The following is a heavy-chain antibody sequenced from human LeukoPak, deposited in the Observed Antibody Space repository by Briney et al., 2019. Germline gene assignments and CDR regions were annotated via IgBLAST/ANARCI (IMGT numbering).Heavy chain of an antibody. CDR3: ARGYCTGGSCWYFDH. V-gene: IGHV3-20*04. D-gene: IGHD2-15*01. CDR1: GFTFDDYG. J-gene: IGHJ4*02. Sequence: PGGSLRLSCAASGFTFDDYGMSWVRQAPGKGLEWVAGINWNGASIGYADSVKGRFTISRDSAKKSLYLQMNSLRAEDTALYYCARGYCTGGSCWYFDHWGQGPLVTVPS. CDR2: INWNGASI.